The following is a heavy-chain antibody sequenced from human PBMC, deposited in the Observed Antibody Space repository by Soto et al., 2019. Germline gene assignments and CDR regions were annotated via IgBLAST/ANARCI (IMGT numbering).Heavy chain of an antibody. J-gene: IGHJ4*02. Sequence: QVQLVQSGAEEKKPGASVKVSCKASGYTFTSYAMHWVRQAPGQRLEWMGWINAGNGNTKYSQKFQGRVTITRDTAASTADMGVSSLRSEDTAVYYCARSIVGVTALDYWGQGTLVTVSS. D-gene: IGHD2-21*02. CDR1: GYTFTSYA. CDR3: ARSIVGVTALDY. CDR2: INAGNGNT. V-gene: IGHV1-3*05.